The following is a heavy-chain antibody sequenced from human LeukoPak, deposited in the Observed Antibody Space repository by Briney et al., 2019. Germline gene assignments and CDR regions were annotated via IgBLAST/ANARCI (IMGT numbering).Heavy chain of an antibody. Sequence: SVKVSCKASGGTFSSYAISWVRQAPGQGLEWMGGIIPIFGTANYAQKFQGRVTIAADESTSTAYMELSSLRSEDTAVYYCASPVYYYEGMDVWGQGTTATVSS. CDR3: ASPVYYYEGMDV. CDR1: GGTFSSYA. J-gene: IGHJ6*02. V-gene: IGHV1-69*13. CDR2: IIPIFGTA. D-gene: IGHD3-22*01.